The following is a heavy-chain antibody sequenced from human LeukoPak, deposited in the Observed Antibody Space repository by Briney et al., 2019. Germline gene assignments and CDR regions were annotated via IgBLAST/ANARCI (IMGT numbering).Heavy chain of an antibody. CDR2: INHSGST. V-gene: IGHV4-34*01. CDR1: GGSFSGYY. CDR3: ARERRIQLWFYWFGP. Sequence: SETLSLTCAVYGGSFSGYYWSLIRQPPGKGLEWIGEINHSGSTNYNPSLKSRVTISVDTSKNQFSLKLSSVTAADTAVYYCARERRIQLWFYWFGPWGQGTLVTVSS. D-gene: IGHD5-18*01. J-gene: IGHJ5*02.